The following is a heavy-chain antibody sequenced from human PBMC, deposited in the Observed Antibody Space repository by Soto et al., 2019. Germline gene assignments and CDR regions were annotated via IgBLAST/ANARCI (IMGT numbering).Heavy chain of an antibody. CDR3: ATEKIVSTITTRGPFDS. V-gene: IGHV1-69*06. Sequence: QEHLVQSGAEVKESGSSVKVSCKASGRTFSTSVISWVRQAPGQGLEWMGGILPLYGPATYAQKFQGRVSIIADTSTNTAYMEFSSLRSEDTAVYYCATEKIVSTITTRGPFDSWGQGTPVTVSS. J-gene: IGHJ5*01. CDR1: GRTFSTSV. CDR2: ILPLYGPA. D-gene: IGHD4-4*01.